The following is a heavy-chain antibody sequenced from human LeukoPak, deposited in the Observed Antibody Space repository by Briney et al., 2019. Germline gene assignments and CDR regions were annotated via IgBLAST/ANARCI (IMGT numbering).Heavy chain of an antibody. D-gene: IGHD3-3*01. CDR1: GGSISSGSYY. V-gene: IGHV4-61*02. CDR2: IYTSGST. Sequence: SQTLSLTCTVSGGSISSGSYYWSWIRQPAGKGLEWIGRIYTSGSTNYNPSLKSRVTISVDTSKNQFSLKLSSVTAADTAVYYCARGRPHLLWSGEPSIGYYYMDVWGKGTTVTVSS. J-gene: IGHJ6*03. CDR3: ARGRPHLLWSGEPSIGYYYMDV.